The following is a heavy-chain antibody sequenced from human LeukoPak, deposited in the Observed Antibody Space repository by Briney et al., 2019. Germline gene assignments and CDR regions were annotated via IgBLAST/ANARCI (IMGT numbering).Heavy chain of an antibody. V-gene: IGHV4-34*01. CDR2: INHSGST. Sequence: SETLSLTCAVYGGSFSGYYWSWIRQPPGKGLEWIGEINHSGSTNYNPSLKSRVTIPVDTSKNQFSLKLSSVTAADTAVYYCARGSGAFDIWGQGTMVTVSS. CDR1: GGSFSGYY. D-gene: IGHD3-10*01. J-gene: IGHJ3*02. CDR3: ARGSGAFDI.